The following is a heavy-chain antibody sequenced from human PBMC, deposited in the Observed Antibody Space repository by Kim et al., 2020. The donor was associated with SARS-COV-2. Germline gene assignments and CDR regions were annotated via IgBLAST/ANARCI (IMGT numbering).Heavy chain of an antibody. Sequence: SETLSLTCTVSGGSISSYYWSWIRQPPGKGLEWIGYIYYSGSTNYNPSLKNRVTISVDTSKNQFSLKLSSVTAADTAVYYCARGGAAADTYYYGMDVWG. CDR1: GGSISSYY. J-gene: IGHJ6*02. CDR2: IYYSGST. V-gene: IGHV4-59*01. D-gene: IGHD6-13*01. CDR3: ARGGAAADTYYYGMDV.